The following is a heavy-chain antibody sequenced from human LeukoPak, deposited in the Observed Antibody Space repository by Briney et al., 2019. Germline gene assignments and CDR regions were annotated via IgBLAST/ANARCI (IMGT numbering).Heavy chain of an antibody. CDR1: GFTFSSYS. CDR2: ISSSSSYI. Sequence: RAGGSLRLSCAASGFTFSSYSMNWVRQAPGKGLEWVSSISSSSSYIYYADSVKGRFTISRDNAKNSLYLQMNSLRAEDTAVYYCARVYCSSTSCPGAFDYWGQGTLVTVSS. CDR3: ARVYCSSTSCPGAFDY. J-gene: IGHJ4*02. V-gene: IGHV3-21*01. D-gene: IGHD2-2*01.